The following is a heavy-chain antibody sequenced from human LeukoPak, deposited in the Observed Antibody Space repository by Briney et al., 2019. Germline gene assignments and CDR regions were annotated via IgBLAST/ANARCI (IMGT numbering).Heavy chain of an antibody. CDR1: GGSITSSY. CDR3: ARGRYSAGDNWFDP. CDR2: IHYTGNT. J-gene: IGHJ5*02. V-gene: IGHV4-59*01. Sequence: PSETLSLTCTVSGGSITSSYWSWIRQSPGKGLEWIGYIHYTGNTNYNPSLKSRVTMLIDTSKNQFSLKLSSVTAADTAVYYCARGRYSAGDNWFDPGAREPWSPSP. D-gene: IGHD3-9*01.